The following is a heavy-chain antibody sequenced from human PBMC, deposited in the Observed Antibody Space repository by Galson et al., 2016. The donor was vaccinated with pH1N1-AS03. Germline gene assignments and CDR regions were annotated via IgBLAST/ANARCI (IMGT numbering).Heavy chain of an antibody. V-gene: IGHV3-66*01. Sequence: SLRLSCAASGFTVSNYFMNWVRQVPGKRLEWVSVIFSDGSTKYADSVNGRFTMSGDNSRNTVYLHMDNLRVEDTALYYCARDLMDWGQGTLVIVSS. CDR1: GFTVSNYF. CDR3: ARDLMD. J-gene: IGHJ4*02. CDR2: IFSDGST.